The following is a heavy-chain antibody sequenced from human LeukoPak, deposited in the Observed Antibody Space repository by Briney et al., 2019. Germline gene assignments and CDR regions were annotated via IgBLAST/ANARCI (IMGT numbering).Heavy chain of an antibody. CDR2: IIPIFGTA. Sequence: SVKVSCKASGGTFSSYAISWVRQAPGQGLEWMGGIIPIFGTANYAQKFQGRVTITTDESTSTAYMELSSLRSEDTAVYYCARKLDYDFWRGSWFDPWGQGTLVTVSS. CDR3: ARKLDYDFWRGSWFDP. J-gene: IGHJ5*02. V-gene: IGHV1-69*05. CDR1: GGTFSSYA. D-gene: IGHD3-3*01.